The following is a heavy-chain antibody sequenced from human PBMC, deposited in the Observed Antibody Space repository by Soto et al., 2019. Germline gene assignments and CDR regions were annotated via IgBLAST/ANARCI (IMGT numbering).Heavy chain of an antibody. D-gene: IGHD6-13*01. J-gene: IGHJ4*02. Sequence: GGSLRLSGVASGFTFSGYSINWVRQAPWKGLEWVSYISGTSITIYYADSVKGRFTISRDNAKNSLYLQMNSLRDEDTAVYYCARSAVDYWGQGTLVTVSS. CDR3: ARSAVDY. CDR2: ISGTSITI. CDR1: GFTFSGYS. V-gene: IGHV3-48*02.